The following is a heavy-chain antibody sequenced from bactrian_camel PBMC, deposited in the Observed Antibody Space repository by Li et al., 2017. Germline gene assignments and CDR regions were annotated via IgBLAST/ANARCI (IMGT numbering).Heavy chain of an antibody. CDR2: IDRTGYT. CDR1: GYDYSPNY. Sequence: HVQLVESGGGSVQAGGSLRLSCAASGYDYSPNYMVMSWHRQAPGKEREFVSRIDRTGYTNYTESVKGRFAASKHDREHIMYLQMSSLIPEDTAMYYCRVGWYECREGSWRGQGGNYWGQGTQVTVS. D-gene: IGHD3*01. J-gene: IGHJ4*01. V-gene: IGHV3S53*01. CDR3: RVGWYECREGSWRGQGGNY.